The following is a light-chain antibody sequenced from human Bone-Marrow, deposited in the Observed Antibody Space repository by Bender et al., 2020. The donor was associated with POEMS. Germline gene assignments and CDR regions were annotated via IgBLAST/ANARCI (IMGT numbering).Light chain of an antibody. J-gene: IGLJ3*02. CDR3: QAWDRNTAV. CDR2: QDD. Sequence: SFDLIQPPSVSVSPGQTAIITCSGDKLGDKYIFWYQQKPGKSPALVIFQDDRRSPEIPDRFSGSTSENTATLTISGTQTLDEADYYCQAWDRNTAVFGRGTRLTVL. CDR1: KLGDKY. V-gene: IGLV3-1*01.